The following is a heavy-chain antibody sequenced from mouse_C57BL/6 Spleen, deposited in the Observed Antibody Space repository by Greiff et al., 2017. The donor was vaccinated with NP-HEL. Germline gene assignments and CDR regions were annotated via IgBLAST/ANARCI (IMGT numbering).Heavy chain of an antibody. CDR1: GYTFTSYW. D-gene: IGHD1-1*01. CDR3: ARPYYYGSSYDYAMDD. J-gene: IGHJ4*01. Sequence: QVQLQQPGAELVKPGASVKLSCKASGYTFTSYWMQWVKQRPGQGLEWIGEIDPSDSYTNSNQKFKGKATLTVAPSSSTAYMQLSSLTSEDSAVYYCARPYYYGSSYDYAMDDWGQGTSVTVSS. CDR2: IDPSDSYT. V-gene: IGHV1-50*01.